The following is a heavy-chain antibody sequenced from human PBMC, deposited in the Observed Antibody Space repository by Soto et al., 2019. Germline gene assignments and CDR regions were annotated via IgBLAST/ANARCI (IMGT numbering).Heavy chain of an antibody. J-gene: IGHJ6*02. CDR1: GFTFSSYS. CDR2: ISSSSSTI. V-gene: IGHV3-48*02. CDR3: ARLYCTNGVCPDYYYYYGMDV. D-gene: IGHD2-8*01. Sequence: GGSLRLSCAASGFTFSSYSMNWVRQAPGKGLEWVSYISSSSSTIYYADSVKGRLTISRDNAKNSLYLQMNSLRDEDTAVYYCARLYCTNGVCPDYYYYYGMDVWGQGTTVTVSS.